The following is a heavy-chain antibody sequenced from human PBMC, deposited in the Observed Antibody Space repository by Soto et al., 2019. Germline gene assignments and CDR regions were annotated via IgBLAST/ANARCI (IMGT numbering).Heavy chain of an antibody. D-gene: IGHD2-21*01. CDR1: GGSISSSSYY. CDR2: IFYSGST. V-gene: IGHV4-39*01. J-gene: IGHJ6*03. CDR3: ARIVRGIVITYDYMDV. Sequence: QVQLQESGPGLVKPSETLSLTCTVSGGSISSSSYYWGWIRQPPGKGLERIGSIFYSGSTYYNPSLQSRVTISVDSSTHQFSLKLRSVTAADTAVYYCARIVRGIVITYDYMDVWGKGTTVTVSS.